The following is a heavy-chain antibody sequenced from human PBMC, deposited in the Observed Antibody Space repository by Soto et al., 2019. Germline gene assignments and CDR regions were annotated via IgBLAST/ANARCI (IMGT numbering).Heavy chain of an antibody. CDR2: ISYDGSNK. CDR3: ARGPIQLWLGGVDV. J-gene: IGHJ6*02. V-gene: IGHV3-30-3*01. D-gene: IGHD5-18*01. CDR1: GFTFSSYA. Sequence: GGSLRLSCAASGFTFSSYAMHWVRQAPGKGLEWVAVISYDGSNKYYADSVKGRFTISRDNSKNTLYLQMNSLRAEDTAVYYCARGPIQLWLGGVDVWGQGTTVTVSS.